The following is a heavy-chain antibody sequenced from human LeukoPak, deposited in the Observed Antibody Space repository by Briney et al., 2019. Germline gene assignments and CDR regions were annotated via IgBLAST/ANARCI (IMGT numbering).Heavy chain of an antibody. CDR1: GGSFSGYY. Sequence: SETLSLTCAVYGGSFSGYYWSWIRQPPGKGLEWIGEINHSGSTNYNPSLKSRVTISVDTSKNQFSLKLSSVTAADTAVYYCASLVGVVTAHYGMDVWGQGTTVTVSS. V-gene: IGHV4-34*01. J-gene: IGHJ6*02. CDR3: ASLVGVVTAHYGMDV. D-gene: IGHD2-21*02. CDR2: INHSGST.